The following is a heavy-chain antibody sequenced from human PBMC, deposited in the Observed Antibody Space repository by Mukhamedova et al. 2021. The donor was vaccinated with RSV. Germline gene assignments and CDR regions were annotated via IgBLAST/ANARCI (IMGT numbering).Heavy chain of an antibody. CDR2: T. J-gene: IGHJ4*02. Sequence: TEYGASVKGRFTISRDDSKNTAYLQMNSLETEDTAVYYCTRLRGIATVSTVSNYWGQGTLVTVSS. CDR3: TRLRGIATVSTVSNY. D-gene: IGHD6-13*01. V-gene: IGHV3-73*01.